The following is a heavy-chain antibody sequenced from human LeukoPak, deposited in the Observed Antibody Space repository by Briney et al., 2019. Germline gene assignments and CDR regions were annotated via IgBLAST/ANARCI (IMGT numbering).Heavy chain of an antibody. Sequence: SETLSLTCTVSGGSISSGGYYWSWIRQPPGKGLEWIGYIYHSGSTYYNPSLKSRVTISVDRSKNQFSLKLSSVTAADTAVYYCARVLPYSGSYYCDYWGQGTLVTVSS. CDR3: ARVLPYSGSYYCDY. D-gene: IGHD1-26*01. V-gene: IGHV4-30-2*01. J-gene: IGHJ4*02. CDR2: IYHSGST. CDR1: GGSISSGGYY.